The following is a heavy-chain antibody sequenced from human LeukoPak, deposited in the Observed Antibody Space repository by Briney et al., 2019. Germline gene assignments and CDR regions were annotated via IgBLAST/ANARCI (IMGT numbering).Heavy chain of an antibody. CDR1: GDSISSGDYY. J-gene: IGHJ4*02. V-gene: IGHV4-61*02. Sequence: YPSETLSLTCTVSGDSISSGDYYWSWIRQPAGKGLEWIGRISSSGSTNYNPSLKSRVTISVDTSKNQFALKLSSVTAADTAVYYCARGRGGNSGDYWGQGPLVTVSS. D-gene: IGHD4-23*01. CDR2: ISSSGST. CDR3: ARGRGGNSGDY.